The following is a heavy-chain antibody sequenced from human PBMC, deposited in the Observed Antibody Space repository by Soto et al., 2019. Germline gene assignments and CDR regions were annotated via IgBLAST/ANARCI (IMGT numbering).Heavy chain of an antibody. CDR1: GGTFSSYT. V-gene: IGHV1-69*02. D-gene: IGHD5-12*01. Sequence: QGQLVQSGAEVKKPGCSLKVSCKASGGTFSSYTISWVRQAPGPALEWMGRIIPILGIANYAQKFQGRVTTTVDQSTTTAYLEERSGRSEETSVEYCVRSTMFSGYDPADYRGQVTLVTPSS. J-gene: IGHJ4*02. CDR3: VRSTMFSGYDPADY. CDR2: IIPILGIA.